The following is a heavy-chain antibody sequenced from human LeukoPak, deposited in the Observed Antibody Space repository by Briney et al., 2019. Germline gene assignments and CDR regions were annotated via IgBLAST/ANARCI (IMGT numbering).Heavy chain of an antibody. Sequence: GGSLRLSCAASGFTFSSYAMSWVRQAPGKGLEWVSAISGSGGSTYYADSVKGRLTISRDNSKNTLYLQMNSLRAEDTAVYYCASLWFGELYYHYGMDVWGQGTTVTVSS. J-gene: IGHJ6*02. D-gene: IGHD3-10*01. V-gene: IGHV3-23*01. CDR2: ISGSGGST. CDR3: ASLWFGELYYHYGMDV. CDR1: GFTFSSYA.